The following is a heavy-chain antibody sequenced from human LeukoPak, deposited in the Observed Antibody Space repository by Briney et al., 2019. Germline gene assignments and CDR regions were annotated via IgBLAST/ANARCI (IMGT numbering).Heavy chain of an antibody. J-gene: IGHJ4*02. CDR2: ISYDGSDK. CDR3: ANDRGAGPVRDFYDSSGFCVQ. CDR1: GFTFSNYG. D-gene: IGHD3-22*01. Sequence: PGRSLRLSCAASGFTFSNYGMHWVRQAPGKGLEWVAEISYDGSDKKYADSVKGRLTISRDNSKNALYLQMNSLRVEDTAVYYCANDRGAGPVRDFYDSSGFCVQWGQGTLVTVSS. V-gene: IGHV3-30*18.